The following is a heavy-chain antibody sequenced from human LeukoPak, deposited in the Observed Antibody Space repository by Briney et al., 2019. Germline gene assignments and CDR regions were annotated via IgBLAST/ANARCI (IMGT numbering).Heavy chain of an antibody. CDR3: AREAVAGTY. V-gene: IGHV3-74*01. CDR2: INTDGSTI. D-gene: IGHD6-19*01. CDR1: GFTFSSYW. J-gene: IGHJ4*02. Sequence: GGSLRLSCAGSGFTFSSYWMHWVRQAPGKGLVWVSRINTDGSTINYADSVKGRFTISRDNAKNTLYLQMNNLRVVDTAVYYCAREAVAGTYWGQGTLVTVSS.